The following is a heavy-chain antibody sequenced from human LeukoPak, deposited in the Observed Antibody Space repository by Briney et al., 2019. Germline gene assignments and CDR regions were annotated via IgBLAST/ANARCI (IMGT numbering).Heavy chain of an antibody. Sequence: PSETLSLTWTVSGGSVSSGSYYWSWIRQPPGKGLEWIGYIYYSGSTNYNPSLKSRVTISVDTSKNQFSLKLSSVTAADTAVYYCAREHYDNWFDPWGQGTLVTVSS. CDR1: GGSVSSGSYY. CDR2: IYYSGST. D-gene: IGHD3-16*01. V-gene: IGHV4-61*01. CDR3: AREHYDNWFDP. J-gene: IGHJ5*02.